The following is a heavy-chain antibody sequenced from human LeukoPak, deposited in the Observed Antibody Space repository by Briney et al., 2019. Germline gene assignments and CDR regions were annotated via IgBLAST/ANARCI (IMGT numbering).Heavy chain of an antibody. V-gene: IGHV3-33*08. CDR2: VWFDGSYE. CDR3: ARDLGGRGVPVYYFDY. CDR1: GFKFTDYA. Sequence: GGSLRLSCVASGFKFTDYAIHWVRQVPGRGLEWVAVVWFDGSYELYADSVKGRFTISRDDSRSTVNLQMESLRAEDTALYYCARDLGGRGVPVYYFDYWGQGTQVTVSS. D-gene: IGHD3-10*01. J-gene: IGHJ4*02.